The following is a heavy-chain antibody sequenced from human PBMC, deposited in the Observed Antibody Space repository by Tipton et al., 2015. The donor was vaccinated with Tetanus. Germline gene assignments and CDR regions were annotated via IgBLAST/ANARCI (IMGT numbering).Heavy chain of an antibody. V-gene: IGHV3-48*02. J-gene: IGHJ5*01. CDR1: GSSFSTEN. CDR3: GRGSGSSWFAY. Sequence: SLRLSCVDSGSSFSTENMNWVRQAPGKGLEWLAYISKSSSPIFYAASVKGRLTISRDNAKNSLYLQMNSLRDEDTAVYYCGRGSGSSWFAYWGQGTLVTVSS. CDR2: ISKSSSPI. D-gene: IGHD3-10*01.